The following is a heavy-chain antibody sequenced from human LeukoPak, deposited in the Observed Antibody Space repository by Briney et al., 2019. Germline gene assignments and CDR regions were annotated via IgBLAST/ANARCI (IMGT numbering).Heavy chain of an antibody. CDR2: IYYSGST. D-gene: IGHD3-16*01. CDR3: VRGRYGWLPFDY. J-gene: IGHJ4*02. V-gene: IGHV4-39*06. CDR1: GGSISSSSYY. Sequence: PSETLSLTCTVSGGSISSSSYYWGWIRQPPGKGLEWIGSIYYSGSTNYNPSLKSRVTISVDTSKNQFTLKLSSVTAADTAVYYCVRGRYGWLPFDYWGQGTLVTVSS.